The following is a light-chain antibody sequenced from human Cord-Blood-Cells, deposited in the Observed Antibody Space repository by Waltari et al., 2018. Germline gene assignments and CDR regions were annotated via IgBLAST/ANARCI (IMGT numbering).Light chain of an antibody. J-gene: IGLJ3*02. CDR2: DVS. CDR1: SSDAGGYNY. Sequence: QSALTQPASVSGSPGQSITISCTGTSSDAGGYNYVSWYQQHPGKAPKLMIYDVSHRPSGVSNRFSGSKSGNTASLTISGLQAEDEADYYCSSYTSSSTPWVFGGVTKLTVL. V-gene: IGLV2-14*01. CDR3: SSYTSSSTPWV.